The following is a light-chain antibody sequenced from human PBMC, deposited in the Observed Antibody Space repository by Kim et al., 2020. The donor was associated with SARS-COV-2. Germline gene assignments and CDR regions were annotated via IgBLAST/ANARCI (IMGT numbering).Light chain of an antibody. Sequence: SSSPGERATLSCRARQSVGFHRLAWYQQQPGQAPRRLISDAFNRDAGIPDRFSGSGSGTDFTLTISRVAPEDFAVYYCQQYGDSKSFGQGTKLEI. V-gene: IGKV3-20*01. CDR3: QQYGDSKS. CDR2: DAF. CDR1: QSVGFHR. J-gene: IGKJ2*03.